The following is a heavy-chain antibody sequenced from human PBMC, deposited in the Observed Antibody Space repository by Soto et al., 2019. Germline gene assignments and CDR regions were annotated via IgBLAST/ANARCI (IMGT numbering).Heavy chain of an antibody. V-gene: IGHV4-4*07. D-gene: IGHD5-12*01. CDR1: CGSINTFY. CDR2: IFSSGST. Sequence: PSETLYLTCTVSCGSINTFYWSWVRQPAGKGLEWIGRIFSSGSTSFNPSLESRVAMSVDTSKNHFSLNLSSVTAADMAVYYCAREGSYSAYNFAHGIQLWSFDFWGQGALVTVSS. J-gene: IGHJ4*02. CDR3: AREGSYSAYNFAHGIQLWSFDF.